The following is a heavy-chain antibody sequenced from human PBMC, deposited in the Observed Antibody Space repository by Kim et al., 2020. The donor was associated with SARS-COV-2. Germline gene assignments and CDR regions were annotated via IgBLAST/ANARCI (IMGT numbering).Heavy chain of an antibody. D-gene: IGHD3-22*01. J-gene: IGHJ6*02. CDR3: ARVGPNYYDSSGYPDPYYYGMDV. CDR1: GFAFSSYW. CDR2: ISTEGSST. Sequence: GGSLRLSCAASGFAFSSYWMHWVRQAPGKGLVWVSRISTEGSSTSYADSVKGRFTISRDNAKNTLYLHMNSLRVEDTAVYYCARVGPNYYDSSGYPDPYYYGMDVWGQGTPVTVSS. V-gene: IGHV3-74*01.